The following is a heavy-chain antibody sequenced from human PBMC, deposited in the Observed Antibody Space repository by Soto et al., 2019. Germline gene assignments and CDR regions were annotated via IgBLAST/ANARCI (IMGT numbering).Heavy chain of an antibody. CDR3: ANRHITIFGVVITPRDWFDP. Sequence: PGGSLRLSCAASGFTFSSYAMSWVRQAPGKGLEWVSAISGSGGSTYYADSVKGRFTISRDNSKNTLYLQMNSLRAEDTAVYYCANRHITIFGVVITPRDWFDPWGQGTLVTVSS. D-gene: IGHD3-3*01. CDR1: GFTFSSYA. V-gene: IGHV3-23*01. J-gene: IGHJ5*02. CDR2: ISGSGGST.